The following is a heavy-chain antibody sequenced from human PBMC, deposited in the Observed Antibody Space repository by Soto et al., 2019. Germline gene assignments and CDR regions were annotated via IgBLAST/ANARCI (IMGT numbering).Heavy chain of an antibody. Sequence: PSPTLSLTCAISGDSVSSNSAVWNWIRLSPSRGLEWLARTYYRSRWYNDYAVSVRSRITVNPDTSKNQFSLQLTSVTPEDTAVYYCARGGGTNSSWPHDAFDIWGQGTMVTVSS. CDR1: GDSVSSNSAV. CDR2: TYYRSRWYN. CDR3: ARGGGTNSSWPHDAFDI. J-gene: IGHJ3*02. V-gene: IGHV6-1*01. D-gene: IGHD6-13*01.